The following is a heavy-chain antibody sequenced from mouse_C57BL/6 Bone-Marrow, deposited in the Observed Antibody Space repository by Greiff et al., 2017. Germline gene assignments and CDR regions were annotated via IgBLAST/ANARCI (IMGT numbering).Heavy chain of an antibody. CDR3: ARASSGYYYAMDY. D-gene: IGHD3-2*02. CDR1: GYAFSSSW. CDR2: IYPGDGDT. J-gene: IGHJ4*01. Sequence: QVQLQQSGPELVKPGASVKISCKASGYAFSSSWMNWVKQRPGKGLEWIGRIYPGDGDTNYNGKFKGKATLTADKSSSTAYMQLSSLTSEDSAVYCCARASSGYYYAMDYWGQGTSVTVSS. V-gene: IGHV1-82*01.